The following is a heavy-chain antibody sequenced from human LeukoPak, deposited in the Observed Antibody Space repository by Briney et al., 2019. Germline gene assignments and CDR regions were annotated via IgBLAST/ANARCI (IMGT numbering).Heavy chain of an antibody. J-gene: IGHJ4*02. Sequence: GGSLRLSCAASGFTFSSYAMHRVRQAPGKGLEWVAVISYDGSNKYYADSVKGRFTISRDNSKNTLYLQMNSLRAEDTAVYYCARDSPNYGGNSYYFDYWGQGTLVTVSS. V-gene: IGHV3-30*04. CDR3: ARDSPNYGGNSYYFDY. CDR2: ISYDGSNK. CDR1: GFTFSSYA. D-gene: IGHD4-23*01.